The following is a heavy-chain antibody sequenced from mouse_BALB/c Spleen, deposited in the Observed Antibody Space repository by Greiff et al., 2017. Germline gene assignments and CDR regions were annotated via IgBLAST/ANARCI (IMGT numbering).Heavy chain of an antibody. J-gene: IGHJ2*01. V-gene: IGHV1S56*01. CDR3: ARGDWDEDFDY. CDR1: GYTFTSYY. Sequence: QVQLQQSGPELVKPGASVRISCKASGYTFTSYYIHWVKQRPGQGLEWIGWIYPGNVNTKYNEKFKGKATLTADKSSSTAYMQLSSLTSEDSAVYFCARGDWDEDFDYWGQGTTLTVSS. CDR2: IYPGNVNT. D-gene: IGHD4-1*01.